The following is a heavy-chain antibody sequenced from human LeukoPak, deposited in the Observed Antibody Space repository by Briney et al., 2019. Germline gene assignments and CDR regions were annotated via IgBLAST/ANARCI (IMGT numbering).Heavy chain of an antibody. CDR2: ISSSGSTI. Sequence: GGSLRLSCAASGFTVSSNYMSWIRQAPGKGLEWVSYISSSGSTIYYADSVKGRFTISRDNAKNSLYLQMNSLRAEDTAVYYCARDRDSSGYYPEWDYWGQGTLVTVSS. CDR1: GFTVSSNY. CDR3: ARDRDSSGYYPEWDY. V-gene: IGHV3-11*04. J-gene: IGHJ4*02. D-gene: IGHD3-22*01.